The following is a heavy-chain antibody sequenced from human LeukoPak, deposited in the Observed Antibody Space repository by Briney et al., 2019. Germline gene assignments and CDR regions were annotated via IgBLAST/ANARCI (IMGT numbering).Heavy chain of an antibody. V-gene: IGHV1-18*04. CDR2: INAYNGDT. J-gene: IGHJ4*02. Sequence: ASVKVSCKASGYTFTGYYMHWVRQAPGQGLEWMGWINAYNGDTNYAQKLQGRVTMTTDTSTSTAYMELRSLTSDDTAVYFCARDRLWDGRVFGYWGQGTLVTVSS. CDR1: GYTFTGYY. CDR3: ARDRLWDGRVFGY. D-gene: IGHD3-3*01.